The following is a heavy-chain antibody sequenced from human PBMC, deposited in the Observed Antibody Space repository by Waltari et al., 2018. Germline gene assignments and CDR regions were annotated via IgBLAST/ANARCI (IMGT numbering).Heavy chain of an antibody. V-gene: IGHV4-34*01. Sequence: QVQLQQWGAGLLKPSETLSLTCAVYGGSFRGYYWSWTRQPPGKGLEWIGEINHSGSNNYNPSLKSRVTISVDTSKNQFSLKLSSVTAADTAVYYCARAPGPWYYFDYWGQGTLVTVSS. CDR1: GGSFRGYY. CDR2: INHSGSN. D-gene: IGHD2-8*02. J-gene: IGHJ4*02. CDR3: ARAPGPWYYFDY.